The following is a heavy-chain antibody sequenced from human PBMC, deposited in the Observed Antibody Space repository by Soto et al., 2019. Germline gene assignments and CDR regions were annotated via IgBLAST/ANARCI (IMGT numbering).Heavy chain of an antibody. CDR3: ARMAAGGLHTGYYFAY. CDR1: GFSLSTSGMC. D-gene: IGHD6-13*01. J-gene: IGHJ4*02. V-gene: IGHV2-70*01. CDR2: IDWDDDK. Sequence: SGPTLVNPTQTLTLTCTFSGFSLSTSGMCVSCIRQPPGKALEWLALIDWDDDKYYSTSLKTRLTISKDTSKNQVVLTMTNMDPVDTATYYCARMAAGGLHTGYYFAYWGQGTRVTVSS.